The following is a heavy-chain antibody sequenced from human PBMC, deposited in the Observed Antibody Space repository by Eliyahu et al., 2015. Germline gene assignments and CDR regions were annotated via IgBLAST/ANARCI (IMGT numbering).Heavy chain of an antibody. CDR1: GFTFSSYW. D-gene: IGHD3-22*01. CDR2: IKQDGSEK. J-gene: IGHJ2*01. V-gene: IGHV3-7*01. Sequence: EVQLVESGGGLVQPGGSLRLSCAASGFTFSSYWMSWVRQAPGKGLEWVANIKQDGSEKYYVDSVKGRFTISRDNAKNSLYLQMNSLRAEDTAVYYCARDLDDSSGYYFPWYFDLWGRGTLVTVSS. CDR3: ARDLDDSSGYYFPWYFDL.